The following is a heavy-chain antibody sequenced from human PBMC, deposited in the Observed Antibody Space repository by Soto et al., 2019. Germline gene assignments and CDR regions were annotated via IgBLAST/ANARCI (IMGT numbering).Heavy chain of an antibody. Sequence: GASVKVSCKASGGTFSSYAISWVRKAPGQGLEWMGGIIPIFGTANYAQKFQGRVTITADESTSTAYMELSSLRSEDTAVYYCATEYCSGGSCYPAGYNWFDPWGQGTLVTVSS. CDR3: ATEYCSGGSCYPAGYNWFDP. CDR1: GGTFSSYA. J-gene: IGHJ5*02. CDR2: IIPIFGTA. D-gene: IGHD2-15*01. V-gene: IGHV1-69*13.